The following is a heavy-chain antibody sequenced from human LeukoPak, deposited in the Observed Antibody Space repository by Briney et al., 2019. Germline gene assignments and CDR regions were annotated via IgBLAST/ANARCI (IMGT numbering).Heavy chain of an antibody. V-gene: IGHV3-7*01. J-gene: IGHJ4*02. CDR1: GFTFSSYW. Sequence: GGSLRLSCAASGFTFSSYWMSWARQAPGKGLEWVANIKQDGSEKYYVDSVKGRFTISRDNAKNSLYLQMNSLRAEDTAVYYCARDPVPGSSSWNDYWGQGTLVTVSS. D-gene: IGHD6-13*01. CDR2: IKQDGSEK. CDR3: ARDPVPGSSSWNDY.